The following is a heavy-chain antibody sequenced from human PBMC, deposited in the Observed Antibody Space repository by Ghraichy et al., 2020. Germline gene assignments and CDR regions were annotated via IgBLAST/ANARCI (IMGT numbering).Heavy chain of an antibody. V-gene: IGHV3-48*02. CDR2: ITSSSRTK. D-gene: IGHD4-23*01. CDR3: ARGSKVVRFYYYDALDV. J-gene: IGHJ6*02. CDR1: GFTISSYS. Sequence: GGSLRLSCVASGFTISSYSFNWVRQAPGKGLEWVSYITSSSRTKSYADSVKGRFTISRDNAKNSLYLQMNSLRDEDTAVYYCARGSKVVRFYYYDALDVWGQGTTVTVPS.